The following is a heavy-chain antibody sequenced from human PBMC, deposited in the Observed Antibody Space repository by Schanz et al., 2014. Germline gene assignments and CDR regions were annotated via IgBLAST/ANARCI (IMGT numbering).Heavy chain of an antibody. Sequence: EVQLVESGGGLVKPGGSLRLSCAASGFTFNNFGMNWVRQAPGKGLEWVSCITGGSTTYTYYADSVRGRFTISRDNAKSSVYLQMNSLRAEDTAVYYCAKDFTGSGIFFNSWGQGTLVSVSS. CDR2: ITGGSTTYT. CDR1: GFTFNNFG. D-gene: IGHD3-10*01. V-gene: IGHV3-21*01. J-gene: IGHJ5*01. CDR3: AKDFTGSGIFFNS.